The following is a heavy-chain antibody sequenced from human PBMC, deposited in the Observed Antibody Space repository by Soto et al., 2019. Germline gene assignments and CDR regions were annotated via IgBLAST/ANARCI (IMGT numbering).Heavy chain of an antibody. CDR1: GGSFSGYY. CDR2: INHSGST. CDR3: ARGRVYYGDDY. V-gene: IGHV4-34*01. J-gene: IGHJ4*02. Sequence: PSETLSLTCAVYGGSFSGYYWSWIRQPPGKGLEWIGEINHSGSTNYNPSLKSRVTISVDTSKNQFSLKLSSVTAADTAVYYCARGRVYYGDDYWGQGTLVTVS. D-gene: IGHD4-17*01.